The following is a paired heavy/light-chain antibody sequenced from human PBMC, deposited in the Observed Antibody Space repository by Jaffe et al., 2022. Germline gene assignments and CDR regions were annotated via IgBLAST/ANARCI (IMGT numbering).Heavy chain of an antibody. D-gene: IGHD3-16*01. CDR2: TYARGKS. CDR1: GGSINTNTDW. CDR3: ARKAYDKLWGSYYFDQ. Sequence: QVHLQESGPGLVKPSGTLSLTCVVSGGSINTNTDWKWSWVRQPPGASLEWIGETYARGKSDYNSSLRSRVSILVDRSKNQFSLKMDSMTAADTAVYYCARKAYDKLWGSYYFDQWGQGILVTVSS. J-gene: IGHJ4*02. V-gene: IGHV4-4*02.
Light chain of an antibody. V-gene: IGKV3-15*01. Sequence: EIVMTQAPATLSVSPGERATLSCRASQSVSSNLAWYQQKPGQAPRLLIYGSSTRAAGIPARFIGSGSGTDFTLTINSLQPEDFAVYYCQQYNDWPHFGGGTKVEIK. CDR2: GSS. J-gene: IGKJ4*01. CDR1: QSVSSN. CDR3: QQYNDWPH.